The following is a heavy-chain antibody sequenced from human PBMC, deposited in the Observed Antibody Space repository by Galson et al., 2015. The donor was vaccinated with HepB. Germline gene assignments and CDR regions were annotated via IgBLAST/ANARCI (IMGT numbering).Heavy chain of an antibody. CDR1: GFTFSSYW. CDR2: ISYDGSNK. J-gene: IGHJ6*03. D-gene: IGHD5-18*01. V-gene: IGHV3-30*18. CDR3: AKDGVLDSYGLYYYYYYMDV. Sequence: SLRLSCAASGFTFSSYWMTWVRQAPGKGLEWVAVISYDGSNKYYADSVKGRFTISRDNSKNTLYLQMNSLRAEDTAVYYCAKDGVLDSYGLYYYYYYMDVWGKGTTVTVSS.